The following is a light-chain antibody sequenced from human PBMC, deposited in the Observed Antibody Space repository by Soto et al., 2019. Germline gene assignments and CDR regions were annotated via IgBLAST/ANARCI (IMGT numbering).Light chain of an antibody. Sequence: DIQMTQPPSSLSQSLEARVTITAQPSQDISNYLNWYQQKPGKAPKLLIYDASNLETGVPSRFSGSGSGTDFTFTISSLQPEDIATYYCQQYDNLPLTFGGGTKVDIK. CDR3: QQYDNLPLT. J-gene: IGKJ4*01. V-gene: IGKV1-33*01. CDR2: DAS. CDR1: QDISNY.